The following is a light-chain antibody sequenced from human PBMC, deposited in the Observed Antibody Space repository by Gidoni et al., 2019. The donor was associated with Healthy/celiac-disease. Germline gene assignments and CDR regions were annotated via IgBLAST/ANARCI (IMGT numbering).Light chain of an antibody. J-gene: IGKJ1*01. V-gene: IGKV3-20*01. Sequence: EIVLTQSPGTLSLSAGERATLSCRASQSVSSSYLAWYQQKPGHAPRLLIYGASSRATGIPDRFSGSGSGTDFTLTISRLEPEDFAVYYCQQYGSSPRTFGQGTKVEIK. CDR2: GAS. CDR3: QQYGSSPRT. CDR1: QSVSSSY.